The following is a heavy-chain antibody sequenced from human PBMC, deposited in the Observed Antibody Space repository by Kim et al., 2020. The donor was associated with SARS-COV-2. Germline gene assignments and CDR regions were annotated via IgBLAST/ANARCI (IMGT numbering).Heavy chain of an antibody. J-gene: IGHJ6*02. Sequence: SLKGRVTNSRDNSKPTLYLQMNSLSPEDTAIYYCTRGSTTSVHFYYGMDVWGQGTTVTVSS. V-gene: IGHV3-23*01. CDR3: TRGSTTSVHFYYGMDV. D-gene: IGHD4-17*01.